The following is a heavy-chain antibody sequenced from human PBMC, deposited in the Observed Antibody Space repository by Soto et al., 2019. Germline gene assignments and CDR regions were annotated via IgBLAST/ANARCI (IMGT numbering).Heavy chain of an antibody. CDR1: AFPVSSNH. CDR2: IHSGGST. V-gene: IGHV3-53*01. Sequence: EVQLVESGGGLIQPGGSLRLSCAAAAFPVSSNHMSWVRQAPGRGLEWVSVIHSGGSTYYADSVRGRFTISRDNSKNTLYLKMNNLKAEDTAVYYCASLRGGGYLGQGTLVTVSS. J-gene: IGHJ4*02. CDR3: ASLRGGGY. D-gene: IGHD3-16*01.